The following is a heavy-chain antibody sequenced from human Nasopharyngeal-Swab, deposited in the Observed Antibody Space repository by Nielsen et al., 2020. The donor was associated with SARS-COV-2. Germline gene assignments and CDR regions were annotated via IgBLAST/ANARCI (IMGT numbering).Heavy chain of an antibody. J-gene: IGHJ4*02. Sequence: GGSLRLSCAASGFTFSSYAMSWVRQAPGKGLEWVSAISGSGGSTYYADSVKGRFTISRDNSKNTLYLQMNSLRAEDTAVYYCARGPGYYYDSSGSFPGYWGQGTLVTVSS. D-gene: IGHD3-22*01. CDR2: ISGSGGST. CDR3: ARGPGYYYDSSGSFPGY. V-gene: IGHV3-23*01. CDR1: GFTFSSYA.